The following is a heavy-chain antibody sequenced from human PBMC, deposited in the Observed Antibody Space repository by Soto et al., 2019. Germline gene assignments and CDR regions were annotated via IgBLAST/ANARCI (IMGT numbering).Heavy chain of an antibody. Sequence: SSETLSLTCTVSGGSISSGGYYWSWIRQHPGKGLEWIGYIYYSGSTYYNPSLKSRVTISVDTSKNQFSLKLSSVTAADTAVYYCARAHGDYVLRVYYGMDVWGQGTTVTVSS. V-gene: IGHV4-31*03. J-gene: IGHJ6*02. D-gene: IGHD4-17*01. CDR1: GGSISSGGYY. CDR2: IYYSGST. CDR3: ARAHGDYVLRVYYGMDV.